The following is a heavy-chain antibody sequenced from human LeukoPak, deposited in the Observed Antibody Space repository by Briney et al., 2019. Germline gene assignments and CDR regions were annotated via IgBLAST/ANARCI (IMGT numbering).Heavy chain of an antibody. V-gene: IGHV4-39*01. D-gene: IGHD3-22*01. CDR2: IYSSGST. J-gene: IGHJ3*02. CDR1: GGSIDSSSYY. Sequence: SSETLSLTCTVSGGSIDSSSYYRGWIRQPPGKGLEWIGSIYSSGSTYYNPSLKSRVTISVDTSKNQFSLRLSSVTAADTAVYYCARVSPSHDSSGYYYPDAFDIWGQGTMVTVSS. CDR3: ARVSPSHDSSGYYYPDAFDI.